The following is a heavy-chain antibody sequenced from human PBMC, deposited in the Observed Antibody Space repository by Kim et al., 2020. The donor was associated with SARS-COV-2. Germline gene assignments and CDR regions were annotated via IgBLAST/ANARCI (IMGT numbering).Heavy chain of an antibody. J-gene: IGHJ5*02. D-gene: IGHD2-15*01. CDR2: ITVSGGWT. V-gene: IGHV3-23*01. CDR3: AKNSIPGDNVVWLDP. CDR1: GFTFRSYA. Sequence: GGSLRLSCTASGFTFRSYAMNWVRQAPGKGLEWVSTITVSGGWTDYADSVKGRFTISRDNSKNTLYLQMNSLRAEDTALYYCAKNSIPGDNVVWLDPWG.